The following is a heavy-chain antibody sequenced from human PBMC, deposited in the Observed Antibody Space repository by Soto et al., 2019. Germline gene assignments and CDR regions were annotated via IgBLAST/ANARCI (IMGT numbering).Heavy chain of an antibody. CDR2: ISYDGSNK. V-gene: IGHV3-30*03. CDR3: XXDKLAVAVAAPFDY. D-gene: IGHD6-19*01. Sequence: QVQLVESGGGVVQPGRSLRLSCAASGFTFSSYGMHWVRQAPGKGLEWVAVISYDGSNKYYADSVKGRFTISRDNSKNXXXLXXXXXXAEDXXVYXXXXDKLAVAVAAPFDYWGQGTLVTVSS. CDR1: GFTFSSYG. J-gene: IGHJ4*02.